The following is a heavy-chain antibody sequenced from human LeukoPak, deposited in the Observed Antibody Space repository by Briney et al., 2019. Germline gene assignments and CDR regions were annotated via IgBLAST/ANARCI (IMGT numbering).Heavy chain of an antibody. CDR1: GGTFNIYA. V-gene: IGHV1-69*06. Sequence: SVTVSFTCSGGTFNIYAISWVRQAPGQGLEWMGGSIPISGTANYSQKFQGRVTITADKSTSTAYMELSSLRSEDTAVYYCAEGGDDYGDYWFDPWGQGTLVTVSS. J-gene: IGHJ5*02. CDR3: AEGGDDYGDYWFDP. CDR2: SIPISGTA. D-gene: IGHD4-17*01.